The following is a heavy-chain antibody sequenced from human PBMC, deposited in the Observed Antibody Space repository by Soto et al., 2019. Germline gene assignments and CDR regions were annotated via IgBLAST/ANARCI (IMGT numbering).Heavy chain of an antibody. CDR2: ISWNSGSI. CDR3: AKDITVQLERPEDAFDI. Sequence: GGSLRLSCAASGFTFDDYAMHWVRQAPGKGLEWVSGISWNSGSIGYADSVKGRFTISRDNAKNSLYLQMNSLRAEDTALYYCAKDITVQLERPEDAFDIWGQGTMVTVSS. J-gene: IGHJ3*02. D-gene: IGHD1-1*01. CDR1: GFTFDDYA. V-gene: IGHV3-9*01.